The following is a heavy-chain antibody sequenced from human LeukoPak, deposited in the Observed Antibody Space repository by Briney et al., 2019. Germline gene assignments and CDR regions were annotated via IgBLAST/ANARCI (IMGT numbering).Heavy chain of an antibody. V-gene: IGHV5-51*01. J-gene: IGHJ4*02. Sequence: GESLKISCKGSGYSFTSYWIGWVRQMPGKGLEWMGIIYPGDSDTRYSPSFQGQVTISADKSISTAYLQWSSLKASDTAIYYCARLRGYCSGGSCLFDYWGQGTLVTVSS. CDR2: IYPGDSDT. CDR1: GYSFTSYW. D-gene: IGHD2-15*01. CDR3: ARLRGYCSGGSCLFDY.